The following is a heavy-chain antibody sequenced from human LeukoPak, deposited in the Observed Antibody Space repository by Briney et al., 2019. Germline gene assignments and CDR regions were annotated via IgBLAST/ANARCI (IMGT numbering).Heavy chain of an antibody. CDR2: IIPIFGTA. Sequence: GASVKVSCKASGGTFSSYAISWVRQAPGQGLEWMGGIIPIFGTANYAQKFQGRVTITTDESTSTAYMELSSLRSEDTAVYYCARGLSWSGVGFWFDPWGQGTLVTVSS. D-gene: IGHD6-13*01. CDR3: ARGLSWSGVGFWFDP. V-gene: IGHV1-69*05. CDR1: GGTFSSYA. J-gene: IGHJ5*02.